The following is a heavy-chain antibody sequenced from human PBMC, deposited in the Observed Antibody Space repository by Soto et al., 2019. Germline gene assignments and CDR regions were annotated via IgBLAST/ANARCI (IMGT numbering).Heavy chain of an antibody. D-gene: IGHD5-12*01. Sequence: QVQLVQSGAEVKKPGSSVKVSCKASGGTFSSYAISWVRQAPGKGLEWMGGIIPIFGTANYAQKFQGRVTITADESTSTAYMELSSLRSEDTAVYYCATRRDGYNYYYYGMDVWGQGTTVTVSS. CDR2: IIPIFGTA. J-gene: IGHJ6*02. CDR3: ATRRDGYNYYYYGMDV. CDR1: GGTFSSYA. V-gene: IGHV1-69*01.